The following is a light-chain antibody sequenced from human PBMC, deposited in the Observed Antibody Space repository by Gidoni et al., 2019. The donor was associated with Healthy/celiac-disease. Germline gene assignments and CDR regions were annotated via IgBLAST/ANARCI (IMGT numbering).Light chain of an antibody. CDR3: HQYGSSYT. CDR2: GAS. V-gene: IGKV3-20*01. J-gene: IGKJ2*01. Sequence: EIVLTQSPGTLSLSPGERATLSCRASQSVSSRYLAWYQQNPGQAPRLLIYGASSRATGIPDMFSGSWSGTDFTLTISRLAPEDFSVYYCHQYGSSYTFGQGTKLEIK. CDR1: QSVSSRY.